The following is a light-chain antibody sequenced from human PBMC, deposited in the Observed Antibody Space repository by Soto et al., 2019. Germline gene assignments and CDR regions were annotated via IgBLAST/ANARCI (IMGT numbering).Light chain of an antibody. V-gene: IGKV1-27*01. CDR3: QKYNSALFT. CDR2: GAS. Sequence: DIKMTQSPSSLSASVGDRVTITCRASQGIVNYLAWYQHKPGKVPKLLIYGASTLQSGVPSRFSGGGSGTEFTLTVSSLQPQDVATYYCQKYNSALFTFGPGTKVDIK. CDR1: QGIVNY. J-gene: IGKJ3*01.